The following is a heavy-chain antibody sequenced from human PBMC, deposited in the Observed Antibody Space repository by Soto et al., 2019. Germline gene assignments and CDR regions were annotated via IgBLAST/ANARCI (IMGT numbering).Heavy chain of an antibody. CDR1: GFTFSSYA. Sequence: QVQLVESGGGVVQPGRSLRLSCAASGFTFSSYAMHWVRQAPGKGLEWVAVISYDGSNKYYADSVKGRFTISRDNSKNTLYLQMNRRGAEDTAVYYCAHVSGGWKGGFDYWGQGTLVTVSS. J-gene: IGHJ4*02. CDR3: AHVSGGWKGGFDY. V-gene: IGHV3-30-3*01. D-gene: IGHD6-19*01. CDR2: ISYDGSNK.